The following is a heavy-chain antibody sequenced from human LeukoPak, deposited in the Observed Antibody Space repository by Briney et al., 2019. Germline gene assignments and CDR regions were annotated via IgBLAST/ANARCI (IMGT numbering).Heavy chain of an antibody. CDR3: ARASSGFLTTDY. J-gene: IGHJ4*02. Sequence: PGGSLGLSCAASGFTVSSNYMSWVRQAPGKGLEWVSVIYSGGSTYYADTVKGRFTISRDNSKNTLYLQMNSLRAEDTAVYYCARASSGFLTTDYWGQGTLVTVSS. CDR2: IYSGGST. CDR1: GFTVSSNY. V-gene: IGHV3-53*01. D-gene: IGHD6-19*01.